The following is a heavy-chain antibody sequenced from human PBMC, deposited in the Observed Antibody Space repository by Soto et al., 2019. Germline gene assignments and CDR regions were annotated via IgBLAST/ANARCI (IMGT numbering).Heavy chain of an antibody. CDR1: GGSFSGYY. Sequence: QVQLQQWGAGLLKPSETLSLTCAVYGGSFSGYYWSWIRQPPGKGLEWIGEINHSGSTNYNPSLTSRVTISVDTSMNPCSLRLSSGTAPDTAVYYCARASTVTTLDYWGQGTLVTVSS. V-gene: IGHV4-34*01. CDR2: INHSGST. J-gene: IGHJ4*02. CDR3: ARASTVTTLDY. D-gene: IGHD4-17*01.